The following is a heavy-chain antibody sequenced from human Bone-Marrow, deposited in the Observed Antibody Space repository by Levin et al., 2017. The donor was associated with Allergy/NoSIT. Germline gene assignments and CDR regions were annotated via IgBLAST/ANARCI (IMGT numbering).Heavy chain of an antibody. CDR1: GYTFTSYD. Sequence: GASVKVSCKASGYTFTSYDINWVRQATGQGLEWMGWMNPNSGNTGYAQKFQGRVTMTRNTSISTAYMELSSLRSEDTAVYYCARGATVTTFYYYYYGMDVWGQGTTVTVSS. CDR3: ARGATVTTFYYYYYGMDV. CDR2: MNPNSGNT. J-gene: IGHJ6*02. V-gene: IGHV1-8*01. D-gene: IGHD4-17*01.